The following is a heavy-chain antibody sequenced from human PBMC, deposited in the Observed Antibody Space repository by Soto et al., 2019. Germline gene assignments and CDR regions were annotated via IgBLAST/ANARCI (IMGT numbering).Heavy chain of an antibody. Sequence: EVQLLESGGGLVQPGGSLRLSCAASGFTFSSYGMTWVRQAPGKGLEWVSLINADGSDTYYADSVKGRFTITRDNRKDSLYLQMNSLRPEDSAIYYCAKARFYFDSSPYDSWGQGTLVTVTS. V-gene: IGHV3-43*02. D-gene: IGHD3-22*01. J-gene: IGHJ4*02. CDR1: GFTFSSYG. CDR3: AKARFYFDSSPYDS. CDR2: INADGSDT.